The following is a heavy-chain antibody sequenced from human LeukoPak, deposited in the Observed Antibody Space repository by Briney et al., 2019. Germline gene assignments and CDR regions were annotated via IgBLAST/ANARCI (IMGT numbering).Heavy chain of an antibody. CDR1: GGSISSSSYY. CDR2: INHSGST. V-gene: IGHV4-39*07. CDR3: ARGMGGYSSGWYLRRARNWFDP. Sequence: PSETLSLTCTVSGGSISSSSYYWGWIRQPPGKGLEWIGEINHSGSTNYNPSLKSRVTISVDTSKNQFSLKLSSVTAADTAVYYCARGMGGYSSGWYLRRARNWFDPWGQGTLVTVSS. J-gene: IGHJ5*02. D-gene: IGHD6-19*01.